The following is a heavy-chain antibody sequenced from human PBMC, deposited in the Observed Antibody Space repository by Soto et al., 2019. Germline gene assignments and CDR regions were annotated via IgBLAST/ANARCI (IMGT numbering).Heavy chain of an antibody. CDR1: GFTFSTYA. CDR3: AKARGSSTPAPGSD. J-gene: IGHJ1*01. D-gene: IGHD2-2*01. V-gene: IGHV3-23*01. CDR2: ISGSGGDT. Sequence: GGSLRLSCAASGFTFSTYAMSWVRQAPGKGLEWVSVISGSGGDTYYADSVKGRFTIYRDNSKNTLSLQMNSLRAEDTAVYYCAKARGSSTPAPGSDSGQGTQDTVSS.